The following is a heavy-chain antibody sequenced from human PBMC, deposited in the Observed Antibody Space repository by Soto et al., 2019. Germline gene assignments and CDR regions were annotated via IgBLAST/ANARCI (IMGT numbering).Heavy chain of an antibody. CDR1: GGTFSSYA. D-gene: IGHD2-2*01. CDR2: IIPIFGTA. CDR3: ASGGSSTSPYTAMAP. V-gene: IGHV1-69*13. Sequence: ASVKVSCKASGGTFSSYAISWVRQAPGQGLEWMGGIIPIFGTANYAQKFQGRVTITADESTSTAYMELSSLRSEDTAVYYCASGGSSTSPYTAMAPWGQGTLVTVSS. J-gene: IGHJ5*02.